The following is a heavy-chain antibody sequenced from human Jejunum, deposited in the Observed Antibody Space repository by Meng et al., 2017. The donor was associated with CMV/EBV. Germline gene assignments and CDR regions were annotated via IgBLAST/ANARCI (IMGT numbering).Heavy chain of an antibody. CDR2: INPQDGNK. CDR1: RFTFTDYY. CDR3: ASVWYSAYDPFDC. D-gene: IGHD5-12*01. Sequence: KTSRFTFTDYYLHWVRQAPGQGLEWMGWINPQDGNKEYAQNVRGRVTMARDTSISTAYMELSSLRSDDAAVYYCASVWYSAYDPFDCWGQGTVVTVSS. V-gene: IGHV1-2*02. J-gene: IGHJ4*02.